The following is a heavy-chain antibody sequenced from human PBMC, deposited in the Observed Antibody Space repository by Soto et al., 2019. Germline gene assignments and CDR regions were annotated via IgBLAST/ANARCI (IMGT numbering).Heavy chain of an antibody. CDR2: IIPIFGTA. CDR3: AREIDYYDSSGYYRRYYYYGIDV. J-gene: IGHJ6*02. V-gene: IGHV1-69*01. CDR1: GGTFSSYA. Sequence: QVQLVQSGAEVKKPGSSVKVSCKASGGTFSSYAISWVRQAPGQGLEWMGGIIPIFGTANYAQKFQGRVTITADESTSTAYMELSSLRSEDTAVYYCAREIDYYDSSGYYRRYYYYGIDVWCQGTTVTVSS. D-gene: IGHD3-22*01.